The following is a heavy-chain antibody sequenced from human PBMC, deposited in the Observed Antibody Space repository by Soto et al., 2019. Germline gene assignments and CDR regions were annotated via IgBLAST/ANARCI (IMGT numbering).Heavy chain of an antibody. Sequence: LRLSCAASGFTFSSYGMHWVRQAPGKGLEWVAVISYDGSNKYYADSVKGRFTISRDNSKNTLYLQMNSLRAEDTAVYYCAKEDDSSGYYRTNFDYWGQGTLVTVSS. J-gene: IGHJ4*02. CDR1: GFTFSSYG. CDR2: ISYDGSNK. V-gene: IGHV3-30*18. CDR3: AKEDDSSGYYRTNFDY. D-gene: IGHD3-22*01.